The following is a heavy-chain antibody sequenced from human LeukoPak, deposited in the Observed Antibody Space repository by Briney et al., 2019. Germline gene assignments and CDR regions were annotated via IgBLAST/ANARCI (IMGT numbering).Heavy chain of an antibody. V-gene: IGHV4-39*07. CDR1: GGSISSSSYY. Sequence: SETLSLTCTVSGGSISSSSYYWGWIRQPPGKGLEWIGSIYYSGSTYYNPSLKSRVTISVDTSKNQFSLNLSSVTAADTAVYFCARGDGYNLYWGQGTLVTVSS. CDR3: ARGDGYNLY. D-gene: IGHD5-24*01. CDR2: IYYSGST. J-gene: IGHJ4*02.